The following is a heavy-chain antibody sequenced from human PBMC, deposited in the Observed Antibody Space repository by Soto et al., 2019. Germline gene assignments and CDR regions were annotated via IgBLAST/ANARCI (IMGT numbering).Heavy chain of an antibody. CDR2: ITSSGAA. CDR1: GFTFNNYA. D-gene: IGHD3-22*01. V-gene: IGHV3-23*01. Sequence: DVQLLESGGDLAQPGGSLRLSCEASGFTFNNYAIAWVRQAPGKGLEWVSGITSSGAAYYADSVKGRFTISRDNSKNTLYLQMNSLRAEDTAVYYCAKGESSVSARDFDPWGQGTLATVSS. J-gene: IGHJ5*02. CDR3: AKGESSVSARDFDP.